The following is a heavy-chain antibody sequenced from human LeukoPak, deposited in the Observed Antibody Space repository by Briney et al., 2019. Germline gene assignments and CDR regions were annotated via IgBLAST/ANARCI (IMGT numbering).Heavy chain of an antibody. J-gene: IGHJ6*02. D-gene: IGHD6-13*01. CDR1: GFTFSSYG. CDR2: IRYDGSNK. Sequence: PGGSLRLSCAASGFTFSSYGMHWVRQAPGKGLEWVAFIRYDGSNKYYADSVKGRFTISRDNSKNTLYLQMNSLRAEDTAVYYCAKPKQQLVPYGMDVWGLGNTVTVSS. CDR3: AKPKQQLVPYGMDV. V-gene: IGHV3-30*02.